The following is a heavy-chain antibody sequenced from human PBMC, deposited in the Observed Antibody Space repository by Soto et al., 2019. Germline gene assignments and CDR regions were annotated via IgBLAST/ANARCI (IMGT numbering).Heavy chain of an antibody. CDR2: ISAYSGDT. D-gene: IGHD2-2*02. V-gene: IGHV1-18*01. CDR3: AREGRGKKAGYNGLVSLGY. Sequence: ASVKVSCKASGYSFTNYPIAWVRRAPGQGLEWMRWISAYSGDTNYAQKFQGRVTITADKSTSTASLELSSLRSDDTAVYYCAREGRGKKAGYNGLVSLGYWGQGTLVTVSS. CDR1: GYSFTNYP. J-gene: IGHJ4*02.